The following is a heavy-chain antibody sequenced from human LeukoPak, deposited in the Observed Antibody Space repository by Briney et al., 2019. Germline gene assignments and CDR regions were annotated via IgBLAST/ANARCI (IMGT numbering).Heavy chain of an antibody. CDR1: GGSITDGYW. V-gene: IGHV4-4*02. CDR2: VFHSGTT. D-gene: IGHD3-16*02. J-gene: IGHJ3*02. CDR3: AGAMITFGGVIAPVAFDI. Sequence: SETLSLTCAVSGGSITDGYWWSWVRQTPGKGLEWIGEVFHSGTTNYNPSLKSRVTISVDTSKNQFSLKLSSVTAADTAVYYCAGAMITFGGVIAPVAFDIWGQGTMVTVSS.